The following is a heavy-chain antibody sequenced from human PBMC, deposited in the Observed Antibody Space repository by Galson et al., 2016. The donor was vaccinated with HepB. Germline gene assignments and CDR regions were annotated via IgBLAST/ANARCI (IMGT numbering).Heavy chain of an antibody. D-gene: IGHD3-16*02. CDR1: EFTFSDYY. J-gene: IGHJ4*02. V-gene: IGHV3-11*01. CDR3: ARDPGGYDFLWGGYRPSGLCDY. CDR2: ISSSGSPI. Sequence: SLRLSCAASEFTFSDYYMSWIRQAPGKGLEWLCFISSSGSPIYYADSLRGRFIISRDNAKNSLYLQMNSLRAEDTAVYYCARDPGGYDFLWGGYRPSGLCDYWGQGTLVTVSS.